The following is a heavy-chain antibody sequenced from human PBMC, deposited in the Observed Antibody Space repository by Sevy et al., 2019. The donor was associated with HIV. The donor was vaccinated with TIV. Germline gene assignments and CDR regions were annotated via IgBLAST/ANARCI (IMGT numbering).Heavy chain of an antibody. J-gene: IGHJ6*02. D-gene: IGHD1-7*01. Sequence: GGSLKLSCAASGFSISGYGMHWVRQAPGKGLEWVAVISYDGSNKYYADSVKGRFTISRDNSKNTLYLQMNSLRAEDTAVYYCARDRRITGTKRGSDVWGQGTTVTVSS. CDR3: ARDRRITGTKRGSDV. CDR2: ISYDGSNK. V-gene: IGHV3-30*19. CDR1: GFSISGYG.